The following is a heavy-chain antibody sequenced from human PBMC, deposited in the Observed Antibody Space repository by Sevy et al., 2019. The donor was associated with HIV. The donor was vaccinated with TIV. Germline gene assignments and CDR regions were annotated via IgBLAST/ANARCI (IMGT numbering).Heavy chain of an antibody. D-gene: IGHD2-15*01. CDR3: AKDINRGCYCINCYPYYYYFYGLDV. CDR1: GFPFNDHA. Sequence: GGSLRLSCAASGFPFNDHAMHWVRQVPGKGLEWVSGVSWNSRNIGYADSVKGRFTISRDNANHFLYLEMNSLRPEDTAFYYWAKDINRGCYCINCYPYYYYFYGLDVWGQGTTVTVSS. V-gene: IGHV3-9*01. CDR2: VSWNSRNI. J-gene: IGHJ6*02.